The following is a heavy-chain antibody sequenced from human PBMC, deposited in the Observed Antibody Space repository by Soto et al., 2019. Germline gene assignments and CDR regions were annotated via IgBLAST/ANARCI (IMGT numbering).Heavy chain of an antibody. CDR1: GFTFSRYG. CDR2: IWYDGSNK. Sequence: QVQLVESGGGVVQPGRSLRLSCAASGFTFSRYGMHWVRQAPGKGLEWVAVIWYDGSNKYYADSLKGRFTISRDNSKNTLYRQMNSLRAADTAVYYCARDSGLSVVPAAIDYWGQGTLGTVS. J-gene: IGHJ4*02. CDR3: ARDSGLSVVPAAIDY. V-gene: IGHV3-33*01. D-gene: IGHD2-2*01.